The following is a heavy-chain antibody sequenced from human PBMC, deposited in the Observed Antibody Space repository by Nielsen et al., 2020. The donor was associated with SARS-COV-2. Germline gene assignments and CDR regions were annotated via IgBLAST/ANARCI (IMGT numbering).Heavy chain of an antibody. J-gene: IGHJ4*02. D-gene: IGHD1-26*01. CDR1: GGSISSGSYY. V-gene: IGHV4-39*01. CDR2: IYYSGST. CDR3: AKIVGAFSFDY. Sequence: SETLSLTCTVSGGSISSGSYYWGWIRQPPGKGLEWIGSIYYSGSTYYNPSLKSRVTISVDTSKNQFSLKLSSVTAADTAVYYCAKIVGAFSFDYWGQGTLVTVSS.